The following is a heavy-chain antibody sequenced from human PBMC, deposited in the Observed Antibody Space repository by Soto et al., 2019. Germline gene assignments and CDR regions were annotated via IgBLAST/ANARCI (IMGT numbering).Heavy chain of an antibody. CDR1: GYTFTGYY. CDR3: ARNYGGSSDNAFDI. D-gene: IGHD2-15*01. CDR2: INPNSGGA. V-gene: IGHV1-2*04. Sequence: ASVKVSCKASGYTFTGYYMHWVRQAPGQGLEWMGWINPNSGGANYAQKLQGWVTMIRDTSISTADMELSRLRADDTGVYYCARNYGGSSDNAFDIWGQGTMVTVSS. J-gene: IGHJ3*02.